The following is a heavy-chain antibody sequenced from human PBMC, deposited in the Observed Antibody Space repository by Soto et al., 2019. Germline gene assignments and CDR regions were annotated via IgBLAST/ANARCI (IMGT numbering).Heavy chain of an antibody. Sequence: GGSLRLSCAASGFTFSSYGMHWVRQAPGKGLEWVAVIWYDGSNKYYADSVKGRFTISRDNSKNTLYLEMNSLRAEDTAVYYCARDHIRMIQLTPGMTDYWGQGTLVTVSS. CDR2: IWYDGSNK. D-gene: IGHD1-1*01. J-gene: IGHJ4*02. CDR1: GFTFSSYG. CDR3: ARDHIRMIQLTPGMTDY. V-gene: IGHV3-33*01.